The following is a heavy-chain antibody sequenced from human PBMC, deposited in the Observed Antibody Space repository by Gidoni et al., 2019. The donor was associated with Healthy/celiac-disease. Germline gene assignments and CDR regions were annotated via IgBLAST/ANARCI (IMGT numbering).Heavy chain of an antibody. CDR1: GFTFSSYG. Sequence: QVQLVESGGGVVQPGRSLRLSCAASGFTFSSYGMHWVRQAPGKGLEWVAVISYDGSNKYYADSVKGRFTISRDNSKNTLYLQMNSLRAEDTAVYYCAKERGSYGDLPPMDVWGQGTTVTVSS. J-gene: IGHJ6*02. V-gene: IGHV3-30*18. CDR2: ISYDGSNK. CDR3: AKERGSYGDLPPMDV. D-gene: IGHD4-17*01.